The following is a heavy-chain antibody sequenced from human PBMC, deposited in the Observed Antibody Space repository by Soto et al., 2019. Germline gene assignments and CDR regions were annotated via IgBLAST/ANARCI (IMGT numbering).Heavy chain of an antibody. Sequence: SETLSLTCTVSGGSISSGNYYWSWIRQPPGKGLEWIGFISYSGTTHYSASLRSRVSISVDTSKNQFSLKLSSVTAADTAVYYCAARGGSGSYSFDWFDPWGQGTLVTVSS. CDR2: ISYSGTT. J-gene: IGHJ5*02. D-gene: IGHD3-10*01. CDR3: AARGGSGSYSFDWFDP. CDR1: GGSISSGNYY. V-gene: IGHV4-30-4*01.